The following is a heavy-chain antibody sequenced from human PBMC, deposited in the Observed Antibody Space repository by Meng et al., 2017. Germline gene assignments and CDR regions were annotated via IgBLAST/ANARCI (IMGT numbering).Heavy chain of an antibody. D-gene: IGHD7-27*01. CDR1: GGANSRSNW. CDR2: IYHSGST. Sequence: QVPLQEASPGLVKPSWTLSLNCPVAGGANSRSNWCSWVRQPPGKGLEWIGEIYHSGSTNYNPSLKSRVTISVDKSKNQFSLKLSSVTAAGTAVYYCARDGRSWDWGQGTLVTVSS. CDR3: ARDGRSWD. J-gene: IGHJ4*02. V-gene: IGHV4-4*02.